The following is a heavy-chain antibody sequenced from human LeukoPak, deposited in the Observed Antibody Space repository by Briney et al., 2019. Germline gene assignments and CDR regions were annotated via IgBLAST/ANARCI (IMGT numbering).Heavy chain of an antibody. V-gene: IGHV4-34*01. J-gene: IGHJ5*02. D-gene: IGHD5-12*01. CDR2: INHSGST. CDR3: ASHVDIVATMGVSWFDP. Sequence: SETLSLTCAVYGVSFSGYYWSWIRQPPGKGLEWIGEINHSGSTNYNPSLKSRVTISVDTSKNQFSLKLSSVTAADTAVYYCASHVDIVATMGVSWFDPWGQGTLVTVSS. CDR1: GVSFSGYY.